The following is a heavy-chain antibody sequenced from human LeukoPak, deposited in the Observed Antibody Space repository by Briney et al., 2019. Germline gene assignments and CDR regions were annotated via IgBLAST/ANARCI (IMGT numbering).Heavy chain of an antibody. V-gene: IGHV4-4*02. Sequence: PSGTLSLTCAVSGASISSNWWNWVRQPPGKGLEWIGEIHHSGSANYDPSLKSRVTISLDTSENHFSLKLSSVTAADTAVYYCARERANGRAFDIWGQGTMVTVSS. CDR3: ARERANGRAFDI. CDR2: IHHSGSA. J-gene: IGHJ3*02. CDR1: GASISSNW. D-gene: IGHD2-8*01.